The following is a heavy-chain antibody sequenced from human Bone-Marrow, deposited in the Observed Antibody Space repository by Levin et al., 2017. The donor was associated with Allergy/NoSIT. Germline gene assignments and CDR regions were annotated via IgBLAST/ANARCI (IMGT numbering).Heavy chain of an antibody. V-gene: IGHV1-8*01. D-gene: IGHD1-26*01. CDR1: GYTFTSYD. Sequence: GASVKVSCKASGYTFTSYDINWVRQATGQGLEWMGWMNPNSGNTGYAQKFQGRVTMTRNTSISTAYMELSSLRSEDTAVYYCARDEWELRWFDPWGQGTLVTVSS. CDR3: ARDEWELRWFDP. J-gene: IGHJ5*02. CDR2: MNPNSGNT.